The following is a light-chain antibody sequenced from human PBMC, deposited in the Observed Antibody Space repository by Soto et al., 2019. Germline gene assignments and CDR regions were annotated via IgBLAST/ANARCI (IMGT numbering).Light chain of an antibody. V-gene: IGKV4-1*01. CDR2: WAS. CDR3: QQYYSTPRT. J-gene: IGKJ4*01. Sequence: IVMTQPPDALSVYLGESGAINCKSSQSILYSSNNKNYLVWYQQKPGQPPKLLIYWASTRESGVPDRFSGSGSGTDFTLTISSLQAEDVAVYYCQQYYSTPRTVGGGTKVDIK. CDR1: QSILYSSNNKNY.